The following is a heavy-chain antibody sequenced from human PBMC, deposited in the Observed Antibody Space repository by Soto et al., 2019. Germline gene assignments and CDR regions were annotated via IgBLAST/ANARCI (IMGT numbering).Heavy chain of an antibody. CDR1: GDSISSYY. Sequence: SETLSLTCAVSGDSISSYYCMWIRQPPGKGLEWIGYIYYSGSTNYNPSLKSRVTISVDTSKNQFSLKLSSVTAADTAVYYCARVYAYYFDYWGQGTLVTVSS. CDR3: ARVYAYYFDY. CDR2: IYYSGST. V-gene: IGHV4-59*01. D-gene: IGHD2-8*01. J-gene: IGHJ4*02.